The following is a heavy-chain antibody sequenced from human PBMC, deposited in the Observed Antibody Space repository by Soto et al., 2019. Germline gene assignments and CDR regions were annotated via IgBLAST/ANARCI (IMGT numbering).Heavy chain of an antibody. V-gene: IGHV4-30-4*01. CDR1: GGSISSGDYY. Sequence: PSETLSLTCTVSGGSISSGDYYWSWIRQPPGKGLEWIGYIYYSGSTYYNPSLKSRVTISVDTSKNQFSLKLSSVTAADTAVYYCARLLRFLEWSSNYGMDVWGQGTTVTVSS. CDR3: ARLLRFLEWSSNYGMDV. D-gene: IGHD3-3*01. CDR2: IYYSGST. J-gene: IGHJ6*02.